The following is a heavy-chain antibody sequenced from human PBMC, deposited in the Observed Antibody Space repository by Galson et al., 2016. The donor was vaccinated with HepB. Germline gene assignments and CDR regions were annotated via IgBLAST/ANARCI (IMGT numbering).Heavy chain of an antibody. J-gene: IGHJ3*02. CDR2: ISTRSSYI. CDR1: GFSFSNSG. Sequence: SLRLSCAASGFSFSNSGMSWVRQAPGRGLEWVSSISTRSSYIYYADSVKGRFTISGDNAKNSLYLQMNSLRAEDTAVYYCARTLPRAGAFDIWGQGTMVTVSS. CDR3: ARTLPRAGAFDI. V-gene: IGHV3-21*01.